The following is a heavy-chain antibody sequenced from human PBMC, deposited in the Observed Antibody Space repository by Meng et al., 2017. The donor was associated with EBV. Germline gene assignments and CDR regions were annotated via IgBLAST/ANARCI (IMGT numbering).Heavy chain of an antibody. CDR1: GGTFSSYA. CDR3: ARAEIAAAGRLDY. Sequence: QVQLEQCGGEVKTPGSSVKYSVKATGGTFSSYAISWVRQAPGQGLEWMGGIIPIFGTATYAQKFQGRVTITADKSTSTAYMELSSLRSEDTAVYYCARAEIAAAGRLDYWGQGTLVTVSS. D-gene: IGHD6-13*01. CDR2: IIPIFGTA. V-gene: IGHV1-69*06. J-gene: IGHJ4*02.